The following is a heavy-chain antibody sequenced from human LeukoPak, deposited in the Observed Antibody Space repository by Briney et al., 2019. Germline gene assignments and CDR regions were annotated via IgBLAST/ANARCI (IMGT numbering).Heavy chain of an antibody. CDR2: IIPIFGTA. Sequence: SVKVSCKASGGTFSSYAISWVRQPPGQGLEWMGGIIPIFGTANYAQKFQGRVTITADESTSTAYMELSSLRSEDTAVYYCARGVKTTYLDWFDPWGQGTLVTVSS. V-gene: IGHV1-69*13. J-gene: IGHJ5*02. CDR3: ARGVKTTYLDWFDP. D-gene: IGHD1-14*01. CDR1: GGTFSSYA.